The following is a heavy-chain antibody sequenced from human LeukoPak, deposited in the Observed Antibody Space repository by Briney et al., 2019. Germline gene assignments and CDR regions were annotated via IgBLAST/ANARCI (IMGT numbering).Heavy chain of an antibody. D-gene: IGHD3-22*01. CDR2: ISYDGSNK. J-gene: IGHJ4*02. V-gene: IGHV3-30*04. CDR1: GFTFSSYA. CDR3: AKVRDYYDSSGLKPFDY. Sequence: GGSLRLSCAASGFTFSSYAMHWVRQAPGKGLEWVAVISYDGSNKYYADSVKGRFTISRDNSKNTLYLQMNSLRAEDTAVYYCAKVRDYYDSSGLKPFDYWGQGTLVTVSS.